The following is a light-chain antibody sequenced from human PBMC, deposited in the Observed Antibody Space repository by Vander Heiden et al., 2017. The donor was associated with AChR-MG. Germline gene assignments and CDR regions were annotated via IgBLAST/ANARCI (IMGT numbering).Light chain of an antibody. V-gene: IGKV4-1*01. J-gene: IGKJ3*01. CDR3: QQYYSPLGGFT. CDR2: RAS. Sequence: DIVLTQSPVSLAVSLSERATFHCKSSQSILYSSNNKNYLAWYQQKPGQPPKVLIYRASTRESGVPDRFSGSGSGTDVTLTISSLQAEDVAVYDCQQYYSPLGGFTFGPGTKVDIK. CDR1: QSILYSSNNKNY.